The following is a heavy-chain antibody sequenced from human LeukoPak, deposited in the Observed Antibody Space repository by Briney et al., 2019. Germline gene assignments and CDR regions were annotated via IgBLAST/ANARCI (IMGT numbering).Heavy chain of an antibody. J-gene: IGHJ4*02. CDR1: GFTFTSYG. D-gene: IGHD6-13*01. V-gene: IGHV3-21*01. Sequence: RTGGSLRLSCAASGFTFTSYGMTWVRQAPGKGLEWVSSISHSSSYIYYADSVKGRFTISRDNAKSSLYLQMNSLRAEDTAVYYCARFIAAPYYFDYWGRGTLVTVSS. CDR2: ISHSSSYI. CDR3: ARFIAAPYYFDY.